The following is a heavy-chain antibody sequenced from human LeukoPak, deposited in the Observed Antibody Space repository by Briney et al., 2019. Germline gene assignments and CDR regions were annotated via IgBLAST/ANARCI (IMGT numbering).Heavy chain of an antibody. CDR1: GFSFSSYW. V-gene: IGHV3-7*01. Sequence: GGSLRLSCAASGFSFSSYWMSWVRQTPENGLESVGNIDRDGGVRNYMDSLKGRCTISRDSGKKSLYLEINSLRADATAVYYCARDPGSSAFDLWGRGALVTVSS. CDR2: IDRDGGVR. CDR3: ARDPGSSAFDL. D-gene: IGHD1-14*01. J-gene: IGHJ4*02.